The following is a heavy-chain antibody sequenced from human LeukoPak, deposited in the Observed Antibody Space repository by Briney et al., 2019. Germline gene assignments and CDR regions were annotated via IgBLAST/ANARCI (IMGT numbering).Heavy chain of an antibody. CDR1: GGSFSGYY. CDR2: INHSGST. Sequence: SETLSLTCAVYGGSFSGYYWSWIRQPPGKGLEWIGEINHSGSTTYNPSLKSRVTISVDTSKNQFSLKLSSVTAADTAVYYCARAPSNYYGSGSYYIIGPYYYYYMDVWGKGTTVTVSS. D-gene: IGHD3-10*01. J-gene: IGHJ6*03. V-gene: IGHV4-34*01. CDR3: ARAPSNYYGSGSYYIIGPYYYYYMDV.